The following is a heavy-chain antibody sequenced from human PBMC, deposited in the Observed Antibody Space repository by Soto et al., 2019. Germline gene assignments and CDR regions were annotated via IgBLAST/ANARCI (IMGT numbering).Heavy chain of an antibody. V-gene: IGHV1-3*05. CDR2: INAGNGNT. J-gene: IGHJ4*02. Sequence: QVQLVQSGAEEKKPGDSVKVSCKASGYTFTSYAMHWVRQAPGQRLEWMGWINAGNGNTKYSPKFQGRVTITRDTSASTAYMELSSLRSEDTAVYYCARAWVVVTAPDYCGQGTLVTVSS. CDR1: GYTFTSYA. D-gene: IGHD2-21*02. CDR3: ARAWVVVTAPDY.